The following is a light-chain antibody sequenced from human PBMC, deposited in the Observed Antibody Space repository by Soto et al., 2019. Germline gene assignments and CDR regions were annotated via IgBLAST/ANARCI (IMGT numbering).Light chain of an antibody. CDR2: KAS. CDR3: QQYNSYPLT. CDR1: QSISSW. V-gene: IGKV1-5*03. Sequence: DIQMTQSPSTLSASVGDRVTITCRARQSISSWLAWYQQKPGKAPNLLIYKASSLESGVPSRFSGRGSGTEFTLTISCLQPDDFATYYCQQYNSYPLTFGGGTKVEIK. J-gene: IGKJ4*01.